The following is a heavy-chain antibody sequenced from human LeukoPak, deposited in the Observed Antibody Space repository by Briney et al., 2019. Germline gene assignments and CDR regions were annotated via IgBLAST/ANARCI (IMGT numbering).Heavy chain of an antibody. V-gene: IGHV1-46*01. CDR1: GYTFTSCY. CDR2: INPSGGTT. J-gene: IGHJ4*02. D-gene: IGHD5-24*01. Sequence: GTSVKLSCNSSGYTFTSCYMHWERQAHGQGLEWMGIINPSGGTTDYAQKYQVRVTMTSDRAKSTVYMDLKMQSTEDTAVYYCARDGGMATIGSDYWGQGTLVTVSS. CDR3: ARDGGMATIGSDY.